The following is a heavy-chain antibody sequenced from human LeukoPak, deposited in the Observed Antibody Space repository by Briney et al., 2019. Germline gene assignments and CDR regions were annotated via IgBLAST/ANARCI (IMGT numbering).Heavy chain of an antibody. V-gene: IGHV1-8*01. J-gene: IGHJ4*02. Sequence: GASVKVSCKASGYTFTSYDINWVRQATGQGLEWMGWMNPNSGNTGYAQKFRGRVTMTRNTSISTAYMELSSLRSEDTAVYYCARGGDKLRYFDWLLLTYAQEGYYFDYWGQGTLVTVSS. D-gene: IGHD3-9*01. CDR1: GYTFTSYD. CDR3: ARGGDKLRYFDWLLLTYAQEGYYFDY. CDR2: MNPNSGNT.